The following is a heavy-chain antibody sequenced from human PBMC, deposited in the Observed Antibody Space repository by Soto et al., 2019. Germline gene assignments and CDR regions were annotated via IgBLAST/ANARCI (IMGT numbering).Heavy chain of an antibody. J-gene: IGHJ5*02. D-gene: IGHD4-17*01. CDR3: ARGILNYGGGDNWFDP. Sequence: SVKVSCKASGGTFSSYAISWVRQAPGQGLEWMGGIIPIFGTANYAQKFQGRVTITADESTSTAYMELSSLRSEDTAVYYCARGILNYGGGDNWFDPWGQGTLVTVSS. V-gene: IGHV1-69*13. CDR1: GGTFSSYA. CDR2: IIPIFGTA.